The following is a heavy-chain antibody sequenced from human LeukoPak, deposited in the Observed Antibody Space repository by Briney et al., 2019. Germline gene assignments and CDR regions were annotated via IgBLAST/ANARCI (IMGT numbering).Heavy chain of an antibody. Sequence: PGGSLRLSCAASGFTFSSYAMHWVRQAPGRGLEWVAIIRYDGSNKYYADSVKGRFTISRDNSKNTLYLQMNSLRAEDTAVYYCAKGAHYFGSGSFRRGHYFDSWGQGTLVTVSS. D-gene: IGHD3-10*01. CDR3: AKGAHYFGSGSFRRGHYFDS. J-gene: IGHJ4*02. CDR2: IRYDGSNK. CDR1: GFTFSSYA. V-gene: IGHV3-30*02.